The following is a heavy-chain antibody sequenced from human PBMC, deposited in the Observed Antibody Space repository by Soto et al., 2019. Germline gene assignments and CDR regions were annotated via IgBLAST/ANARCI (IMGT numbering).Heavy chain of an antibody. CDR1: GFTFSNYA. CDR3: AKDESYGGKRPYYFDY. J-gene: IGHJ4*02. Sequence: EVQLLESGGGLVQPGGSLRLSCAASGFTFSNYAMSWVRQAPGKGLEWVSGISDSGGSAYNADSVKGRFTISRDNAKSTLYLQMNSLRAEDTAVYYCAKDESYGGKRPYYFDYWGQGTLVTVSS. V-gene: IGHV3-23*01. CDR2: ISDSGGSA. D-gene: IGHD4-17*01.